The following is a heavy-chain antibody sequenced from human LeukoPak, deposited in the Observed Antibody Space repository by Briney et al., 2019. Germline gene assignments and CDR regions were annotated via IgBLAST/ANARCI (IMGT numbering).Heavy chain of an antibody. CDR2: IYTSGST. CDR3: ARVSMITFGGVIVDSFDY. V-gene: IGHV4-4*07. CDR1: GGSISSYY. J-gene: IGHJ4*02. Sequence: SETLSLTCTVSGGSISSYYWSWIRQPAGKGLEWIGRIYTSGSTNYNPSLKSRVTMSVDTSKNQFSLKLSSVTAADTAVYYCARVSMITFGGVIVDSFDYWGQGTLVTVSS. D-gene: IGHD3-16*02.